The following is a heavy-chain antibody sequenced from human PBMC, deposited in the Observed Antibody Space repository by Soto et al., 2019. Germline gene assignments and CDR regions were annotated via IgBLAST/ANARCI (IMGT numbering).Heavy chain of an antibody. J-gene: IGHJ3*02. V-gene: IGHV1-69*12. D-gene: IGHD4-17*01. Sequence: QVQLVQSGAEVKKPGSSVKVSCKASGGTFSSYAISWVRQAPGQGLEWMGGIIPIFGTANYAQKFQGRVTXXAXEXXSTAHMELSSLRSEDTAVYYCARPQTTVKPGAFDIWGQGTMVTVSS. CDR2: IIPIFGTA. CDR1: GGTFSSYA. CDR3: ARPQTTVKPGAFDI.